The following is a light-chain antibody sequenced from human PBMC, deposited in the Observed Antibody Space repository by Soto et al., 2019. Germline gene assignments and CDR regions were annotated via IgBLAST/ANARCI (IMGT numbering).Light chain of an antibody. J-gene: IGLJ1*01. Sequence: QSVLTQPPSASGTPGQRITISCSGSSSNIGDNPVNWYQQHPGAAPKLLIYINDQRPSGVPDRFSGSKSGTSASLAISGLQPEDEADYYCAAWDDSLNALFGTGTKVTVL. CDR1: SSNIGDNP. CDR3: AAWDDSLNAL. V-gene: IGLV1-44*01. CDR2: IND.